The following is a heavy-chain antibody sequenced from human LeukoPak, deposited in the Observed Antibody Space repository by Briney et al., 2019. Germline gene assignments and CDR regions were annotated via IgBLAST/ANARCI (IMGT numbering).Heavy chain of an antibody. CDR1: GGSINSGDFY. D-gene: IGHD3-22*01. J-gene: IGHJ4*02. Sequence: PSETLSLTCTVSGGSINSGDFYWSWIRQPPGKGLEWIGYIYYSGSTYYNPSLKSRVTISVDTSKNQFSLKLSSVTAADTAVYYCARVTSFWPDNYYDSSGSSGSESAWGQGTLVTVSS. CDR3: ARVTSFWPDNYYDSSGSSGSESA. V-gene: IGHV4-30-4*01. CDR2: IYYSGST.